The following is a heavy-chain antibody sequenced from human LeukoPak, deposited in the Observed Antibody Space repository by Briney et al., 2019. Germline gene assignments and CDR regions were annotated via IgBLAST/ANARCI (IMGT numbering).Heavy chain of an antibody. J-gene: IGHJ4*02. CDR1: GYTFTSYG. CDR3: ARRSYASGSYYVDY. CDR2: ISVYNGNT. V-gene: IGHV1-18*01. D-gene: IGHD3-10*01. Sequence: ASVKVSCKASGYTFTSYGISWVRQAPGQGLEWMGWISVYNGNTNYAQKLQGRVTMTTDTSTNTAYMELRSLRSDDTAVYYCARRSYASGSYYVDYWGQGTLVTVSS.